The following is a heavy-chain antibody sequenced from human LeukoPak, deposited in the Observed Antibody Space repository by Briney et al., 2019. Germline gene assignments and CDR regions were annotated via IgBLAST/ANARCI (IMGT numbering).Heavy chain of an antibody. V-gene: IGHV4-31*03. D-gene: IGHD5-18*01. Sequence: SQTLSLTCSVSGGSIGSGGYYWSWIRQHPGKGLEWIGYIHYSGSTYYNPSLRSRVTISMDTSKNQFSLKLSSVTAADTAVYYCARHDSFGIRKVCDYWGQGILVTVSS. CDR3: ARHDSFGIRKVCDY. CDR2: IHYSGST. J-gene: IGHJ4*02. CDR1: GGSIGSGGYY.